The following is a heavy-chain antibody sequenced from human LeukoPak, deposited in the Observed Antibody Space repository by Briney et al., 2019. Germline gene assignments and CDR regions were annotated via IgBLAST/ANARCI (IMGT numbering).Heavy chain of an antibody. CDR3: ARRSSGYRGVISINFDY. Sequence: SETLSLTCTVSGGSISSTSYYWGWIRQPPGKGLEWIGTIYYSGSTYYNPSLKSRVTISVDTSKNQFSLKLSSVTAADTAVYYCARRSSGYRGVISINFDYWGQGTLVAVSS. D-gene: IGHD3-10*01. J-gene: IGHJ4*02. CDR2: IYYSGST. CDR1: GGSISSTSYY. V-gene: IGHV4-39*01.